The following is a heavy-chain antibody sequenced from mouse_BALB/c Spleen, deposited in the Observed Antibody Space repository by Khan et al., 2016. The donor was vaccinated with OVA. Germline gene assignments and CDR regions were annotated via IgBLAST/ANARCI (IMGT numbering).Heavy chain of an antibody. CDR1: GYTFTDFT. CDR3: TRGGAGNRFAY. CDR2: ISTYYGHA. Sequence: QVQLQQSGAELVRPGVSVKISCKGSGYTFTDFTMHWVKQSHAMSLEWIGVISTYYGHATYNQKFKDKATMTVDKSSSTAYMELARLTSEDSAIYYCTRGGAGNRFAYWGQGTLVTVSA. J-gene: IGHJ3*01. V-gene: IGHV1S137*01.